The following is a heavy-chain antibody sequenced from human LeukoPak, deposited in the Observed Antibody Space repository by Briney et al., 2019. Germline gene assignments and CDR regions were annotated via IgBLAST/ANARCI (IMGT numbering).Heavy chain of an antibody. CDR2: IKPDGSAQ. D-gene: IGHD4-17*01. CDR3: ARGDYGDYY. V-gene: IGHV3-7*01. CDR1: GFTFSSNW. J-gene: IGHJ4*02. Sequence: GGSLRLSCATSGFTFSSNWMSWVRHVPGRGLDWVANIKPDGSAQYYAASVKGRFTVSRDNAKNSLYLQMNSLRVEDTAVYYCARGDYGDYYWGPGTLVTVSS.